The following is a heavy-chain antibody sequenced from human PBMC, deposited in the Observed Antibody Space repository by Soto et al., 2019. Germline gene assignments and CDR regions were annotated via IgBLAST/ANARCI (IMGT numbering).Heavy chain of an antibody. Sequence: SVKVSCKASGGTFSSYAISWVRQAPGQGLEWMGGIIPIFGTANYAQKFQGRVTITADESTSTAYMELSSLKASDTAMYYCARRIVPAAIHGYYYYGMDVWGQGTTVTVSS. CDR2: IIPIFGTA. J-gene: IGHJ6*02. CDR1: GGTFSSYA. D-gene: IGHD2-2*02. CDR3: ARRIVPAAIHGYYYYGMDV. V-gene: IGHV1-69*13.